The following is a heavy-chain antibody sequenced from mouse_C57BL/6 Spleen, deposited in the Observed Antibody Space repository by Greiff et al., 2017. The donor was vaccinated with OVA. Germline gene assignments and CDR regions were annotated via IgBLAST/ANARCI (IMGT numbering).Heavy chain of an antibody. J-gene: IGHJ2*01. CDR3: TRWDYYGSRFDY. CDR2: IDPETGGT. D-gene: IGHD1-1*01. Sequence: VKLQQSGAELVRPGASVTLSCKASGYTFTDYEMHWVKQTPVHGLEWIGAIDPETGGTAYNQKFKGKAILTADKSSSTAYMELRSLTSEDSAVYYCTRWDYYGSRFDYWGQGTTLTVSS. CDR1: GYTFTDYE. V-gene: IGHV1-15*01.